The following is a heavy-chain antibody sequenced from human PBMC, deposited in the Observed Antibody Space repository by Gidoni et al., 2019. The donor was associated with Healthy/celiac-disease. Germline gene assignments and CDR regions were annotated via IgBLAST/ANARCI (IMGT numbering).Heavy chain of an antibody. CDR2: NKWNGGST. Sequence: EVQLVESGGGVVRPGGSLRLSCAASGFTFDDYGMSCVRQAPGKGLEWVSGNKWNGGSTGYADSVKGRFTISRDNAKNSLYLQRNSLRAEDTALYYCARESTNGSGSYWGTDAFDIWGQGTMVTVSS. CDR1: GFTFDDYG. V-gene: IGHV3-20*04. J-gene: IGHJ3*02. CDR3: ARESTNGSGSYWGTDAFDI. D-gene: IGHD3-10*01.